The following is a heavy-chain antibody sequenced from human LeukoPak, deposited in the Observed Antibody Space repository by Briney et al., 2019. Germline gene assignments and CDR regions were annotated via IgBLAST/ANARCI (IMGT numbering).Heavy chain of an antibody. CDR2: LYSNGGT. CDR3: VRDRAEGRAWVEFDP. J-gene: IGHJ5*02. V-gene: IGHV3-66*03. CDR1: GFTVSSYG. Sequence: GGSLRLSCVASGFTVSSYGMSWVRQAPGKARKWVSLLYSNGGTYYADSVKGRFIISRDNSKNTLYLQMNNLRVEDTAVYHCVRDRAEGRAWVEFDPWGQGTVVTVSS.